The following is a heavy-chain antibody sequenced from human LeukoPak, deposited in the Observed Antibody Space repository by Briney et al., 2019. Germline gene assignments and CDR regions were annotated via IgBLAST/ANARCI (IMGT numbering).Heavy chain of an antibody. Sequence: SVTVSFKASGGSFSSYAISWVRQAPGQGLEWMGGIIPLFGAPNYAQKFQGRVTITADKSTTTAYMELSSLRSEGTAVYYCAREQWLALQDWGQGTLVTVSS. CDR2: IIPLFGAP. CDR3: AREQWLALQD. D-gene: IGHD6-19*01. J-gene: IGHJ4*02. CDR1: GGSFSSYA. V-gene: IGHV1-69*06.